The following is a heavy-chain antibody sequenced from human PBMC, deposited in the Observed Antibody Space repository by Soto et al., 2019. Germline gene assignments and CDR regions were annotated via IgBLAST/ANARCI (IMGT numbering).Heavy chain of an antibody. CDR3: ARDSAPVDY. CDR2: IYYSGST. J-gene: IGHJ4*01. V-gene: IGHV4-39*02. Sequence: QLQLQESGPGLVKPSETLSLTCTVSGGSISSTRYYWGWIRQPPGKGLEWIGSIYYSGSTSYNPSLKSRVTISVDTSRNQFSLKLSSVTAADTAVYYCARDSAPVDYWGPGTLVTVSS. CDR1: GGSISSTRYY. D-gene: IGHD6-25*01.